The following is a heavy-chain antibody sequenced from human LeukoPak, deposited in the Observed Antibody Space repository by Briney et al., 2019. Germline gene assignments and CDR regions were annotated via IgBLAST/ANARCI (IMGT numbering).Heavy chain of an antibody. CDR2: IKQDGSEK. D-gene: IGHD3-10*01. V-gene: IGHV3-7*01. J-gene: IGHJ4*02. Sequence: GGSLRLSCAAPGFTFSSYWMSWVRQAPGKGLEWVANIKQDGSEKYYVDSVKGRFTISRDNAKNSLYLQMNSLRAEDTAVYYCAKTVWFGELFPFDYWGQGTLVTVSS. CDR1: GFTFSSYW. CDR3: AKTVWFGELFPFDY.